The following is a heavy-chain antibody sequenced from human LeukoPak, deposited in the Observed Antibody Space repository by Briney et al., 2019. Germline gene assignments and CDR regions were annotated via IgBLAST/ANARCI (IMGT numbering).Heavy chain of an antibody. CDR1: GFTFSSYA. D-gene: IGHD2-21*02. J-gene: IGHJ6*03. Sequence: GGSLRLSCAASGFTFSSYAMSWVRQAPGKGLEWVSVISGTGSGTYYADSVKGRFTISRDNSKNTLYLQMNSLKTEDTAVYYCTTDIGDPQHYYYYYYMDVWGKGTTVTVSS. CDR2: ISGTGSGT. CDR3: TTDIGDPQHYYYYYYMDV. V-gene: IGHV3-23*01.